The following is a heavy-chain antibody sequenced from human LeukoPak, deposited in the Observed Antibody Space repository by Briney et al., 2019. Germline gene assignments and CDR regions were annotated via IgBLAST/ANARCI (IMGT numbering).Heavy chain of an antibody. V-gene: IGHV3-7*01. CDR1: GFSFSLNW. CDR2: IKQDGSEK. J-gene: IGHJ4*02. CDR3: AKEGY. Sequence: PGGSRRLSCAASGFSFSLNWMSWVRQAPGKGPEWVASIKQDGSEKYYVDSVSGRFTISRDNAKNSLYLQMNSLRAEDTAVYYCAKEGYWGQGTLLTVSS.